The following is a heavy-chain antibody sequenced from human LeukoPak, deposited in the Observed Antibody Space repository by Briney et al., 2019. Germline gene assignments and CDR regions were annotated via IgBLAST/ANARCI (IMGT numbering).Heavy chain of an antibody. V-gene: IGHV4-59*01. J-gene: IGHJ4*02. CDR1: GGSISNYY. Sequence: SETLSLTCTVSGGSISNYYWSWIRQPPGKGLEWIGYIYYSGSTNYNPSPKSRVTISVDTSKNQFSLKLSSVTAADTAVYYCARTEGSSGYYYADYYFDYWGQGALVTVSS. CDR2: IYYSGST. CDR3: ARTEGSSGYYYADYYFDY. D-gene: IGHD3-22*01.